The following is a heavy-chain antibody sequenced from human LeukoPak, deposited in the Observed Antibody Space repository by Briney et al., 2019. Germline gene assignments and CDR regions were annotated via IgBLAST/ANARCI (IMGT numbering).Heavy chain of an antibody. CDR3: AKGGSLTTVTQFDY. Sequence: SVKVSCKASGGTFSSYAISWVRQAPGQGLEWMGGIIPIFGTANYAQKFQGRVTITADKSTSTAYMELSSLRSEDTALYYCAKGGSLTTVTQFDYWGQGTLVTVSS. V-gene: IGHV1-69*06. CDR2: IIPIFGTA. J-gene: IGHJ4*02. CDR1: GGTFSSYA. D-gene: IGHD4-17*01.